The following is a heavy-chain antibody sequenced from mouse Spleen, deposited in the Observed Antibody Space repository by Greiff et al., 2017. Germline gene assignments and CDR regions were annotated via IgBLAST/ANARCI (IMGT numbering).Heavy chain of an antibody. V-gene: IGHV5-9*04. CDR3: ANDYDGLGAMDY. CDR1: GFTFSSYT. CDR2: ISSGGGNT. Sequence: EVKLVESGGGLVKPGGSLKLSCAASGFTFSSYTMSWVRQTPAKRLEWVATISSGGGNTYYPDSVKGRFTISRDNARNTLYLQMSSLRSEDTAMYYCANDYDGLGAMDYWGQGTSVTVSS. J-gene: IGHJ4*01. D-gene: IGHD2-4*01.